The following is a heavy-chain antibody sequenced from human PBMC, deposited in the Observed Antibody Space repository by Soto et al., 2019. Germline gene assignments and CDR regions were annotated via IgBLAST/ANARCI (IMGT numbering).Heavy chain of an antibody. CDR2: IWYDGSNK. J-gene: IGHJ6*02. CDR3: AREGGSRWHRFYAMDV. V-gene: IGHV3-33*01. D-gene: IGHD6-13*01. Sequence: GGSLRLSCAAPGFTFTSCGMHWLLLAAGKGVEWVAVIWYDGSNKYYADSVKGRFTISRDNSKNTLYLQMNSLRAADTAVYYCAREGGSRWHRFYAMDVWGQGTTVTVSS. CDR1: GFTFTSCG.